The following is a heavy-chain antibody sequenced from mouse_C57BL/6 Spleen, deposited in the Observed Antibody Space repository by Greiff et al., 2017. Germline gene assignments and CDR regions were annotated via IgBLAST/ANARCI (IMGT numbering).Heavy chain of an antibody. J-gene: IGHJ2*01. Sequence: QVQLQQSGAELARPGASVKMSCKASGYTFTSYTMHWVKQRPGQGLEWIGYINPSSGYTKYNQKFKDKATLTADKSSSTAYMQLSSLASEDSAVYYCARPFYDYDGGVNYWGQGTTLTVAS. CDR2: INPSSGYT. V-gene: IGHV1-4*01. D-gene: IGHD2-4*01. CDR1: GYTFTSYT. CDR3: ARPFYDYDGGVNY.